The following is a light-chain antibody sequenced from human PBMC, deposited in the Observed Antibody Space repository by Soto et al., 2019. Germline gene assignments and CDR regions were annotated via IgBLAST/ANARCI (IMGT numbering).Light chain of an antibody. J-gene: IGLJ1*01. CDR2: EDS. CDR3: SSYKSSNAEV. V-gene: IGLV2-14*01. Sequence: QSALTQPASVSGSPGQWVTISCTGTSSDVGGNNYVSWYQQHPAKARKLMIYEDSKRPSGVSNRFSCSKSGNTAPLTISGLQAEDADYYCCSSYKSSNAEVFGTGTKLTVL. CDR1: SSDVGGNNY.